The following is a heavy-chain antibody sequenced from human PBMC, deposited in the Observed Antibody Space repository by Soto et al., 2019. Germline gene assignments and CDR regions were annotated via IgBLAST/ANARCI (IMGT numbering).Heavy chain of an antibody. CDR2: INPSGGST. Sequence: GASVKVSCKASGYTFTSYYMHWVRQAPGQGLEWMGIINPSGGSTSYAQKFQGRVTMTRDTSTSTVYMELSSPRSEDTAVYYCARDGESVEYSSSPYFDYWGQGTLVTVSS. CDR1: GYTFTSYY. CDR3: ARDGESVEYSSSPYFDY. V-gene: IGHV1-46*03. J-gene: IGHJ4*02. D-gene: IGHD6-6*01.